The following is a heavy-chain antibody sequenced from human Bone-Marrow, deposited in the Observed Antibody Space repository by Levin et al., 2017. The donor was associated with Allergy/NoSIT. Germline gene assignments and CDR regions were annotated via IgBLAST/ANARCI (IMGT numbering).Heavy chain of an antibody. D-gene: IGHD1-26*01. CDR1: GYTFATRG. Sequence: ASVKVSCKASGYTFATRGISWVRQAPGQGLEWLGWISNYNGDTHYARKFQGRVTLTTDTATSTAYMELRSLRSDDTATYYCARNPVGDAFDIWGQGTTVTVSS. J-gene: IGHJ3*02. V-gene: IGHV1-18*01. CDR2: ISNYNGDT. CDR3: ARNPVGDAFDI.